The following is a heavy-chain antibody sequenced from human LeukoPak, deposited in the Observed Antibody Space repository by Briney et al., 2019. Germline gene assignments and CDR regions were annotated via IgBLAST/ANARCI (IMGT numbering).Heavy chain of an antibody. D-gene: IGHD2-15*01. J-gene: IGHJ4*02. CDR1: GGTFSSYA. CDR3: ARDDCSGGSCYSDPLDY. CDR2: IIPIFGTA. V-gene: IGHV1-69*05. Sequence: ASVKVSCKASGGTFSSYAISWVRQAPGQGLEWMGGIIPIFGTANYAQKFQGRVTITRDTSANTAHMELSSLRSEDTAVYYCARDDCSGGSCYSDPLDYWGQGTPVTVSS.